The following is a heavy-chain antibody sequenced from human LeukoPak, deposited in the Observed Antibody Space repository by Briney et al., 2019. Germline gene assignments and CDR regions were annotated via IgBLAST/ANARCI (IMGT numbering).Heavy chain of an antibody. V-gene: IGHV3-23*01. CDR3: ASATKIDY. CDR2: ISGRGGTT. Sequence: GGSLRLSCAASGFNFSTYGMSWVRQAPGKGLEWVSSISGRGGTTYYADSVKGRFTISRDNSKNTLYLQMNSLRAEDTAVYYCASATKIDYWGQGTLVTVSS. J-gene: IGHJ4*02. CDR1: GFNFSTYG. D-gene: IGHD5-12*01.